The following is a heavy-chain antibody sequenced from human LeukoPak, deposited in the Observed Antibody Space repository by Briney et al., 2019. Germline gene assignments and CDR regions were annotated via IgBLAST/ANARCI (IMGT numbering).Heavy chain of an antibody. D-gene: IGHD3-22*01. CDR1: GFTFSSYA. V-gene: IGHV3-23*01. CDR2: ISGSGGST. Sequence: PGGSLRLSCAASGFTFSSYAMSWVRQAPGKGLEWVSAISGSGGSTYYADSVKGRFTISRDNSKNTLYLQMNSLRAEDTAVYYCAEEPWEYYDSSGYLPPGYWGQGTLVTVSS. J-gene: IGHJ4*02. CDR3: AEEPWEYYDSSGYLPPGY.